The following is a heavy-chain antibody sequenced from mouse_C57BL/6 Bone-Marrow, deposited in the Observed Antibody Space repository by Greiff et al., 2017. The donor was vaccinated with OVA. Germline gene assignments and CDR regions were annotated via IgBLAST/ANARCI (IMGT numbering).Heavy chain of an antibody. Sequence: EVKLMESGAELVRPGASVKLSCTASGFNIKDDYMHWVKQRPEQGLEWIGWIDPENGDTEYASKFQGKATITADTSSNTAYLQLSSLTSEDTAVYYCTTWQLRHYWGQGTTLTVSS. D-gene: IGHD3-2*02. CDR1: GFNIKDDY. CDR2: IDPENGDT. V-gene: IGHV14-4*01. CDR3: TTWQLRHY. J-gene: IGHJ2*01.